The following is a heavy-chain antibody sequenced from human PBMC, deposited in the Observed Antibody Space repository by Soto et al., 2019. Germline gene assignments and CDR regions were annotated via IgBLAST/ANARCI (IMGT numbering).Heavy chain of an antibody. J-gene: IGHJ4*02. V-gene: IGHV3-23*01. CDR1: GFTFSSHA. CDR2: ISGSGGST. D-gene: IGHD2-15*01. Sequence: EVQLLESGGGLVQPGGSLRLSCAASGFTFSSHAMSWVRQAPGKGLEWVSAISGSGGSTYYADSVKGRFTISRDNSKNTLYLQMNSLRAEDTAVYYCAKGGGYPYYFDYWGQGTLVTVSS. CDR3: AKGGGYPYYFDY.